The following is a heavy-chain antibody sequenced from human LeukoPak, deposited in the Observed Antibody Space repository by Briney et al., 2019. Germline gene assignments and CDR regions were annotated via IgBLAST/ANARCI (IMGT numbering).Heavy chain of an antibody. CDR1: GYTFTGYS. J-gene: IGHJ4*02. D-gene: IGHD3-16*02. Sequence: GASVNVSCTASGYTFTGYSIHWVRQAPGQGLEWTGWINPNTGGTNYAQKFQGRVTMTRDTSISTVYMELSSLRFDDTAVFYCARAPDHDYVWGTYRLGYWGQGTLVTVSS. CDR3: ARAPDHDYVWGTYRLGY. V-gene: IGHV1-2*02. CDR2: INPNTGGT.